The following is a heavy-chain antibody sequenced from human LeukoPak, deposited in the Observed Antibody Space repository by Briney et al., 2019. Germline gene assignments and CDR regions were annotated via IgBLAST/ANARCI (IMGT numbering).Heavy chain of an antibody. D-gene: IGHD3-3*01. CDR3: ARDLHTYYDFWSGYARYGMDV. CDR2: IIPIFGTA. V-gene: IGHV1-69*01. CDR1: GGTFSSYA. J-gene: IGHJ6*02. Sequence: GSSVKVSCKASGGTFSSYAISWVRQAPGQGLEWMGGIIPIFGTANYAQKFQGRVTITADESTSTAYMEPSSLRSEDTAVYYCARDLHTYYDFWSGYARYGMDVWGQGTTVTVSS.